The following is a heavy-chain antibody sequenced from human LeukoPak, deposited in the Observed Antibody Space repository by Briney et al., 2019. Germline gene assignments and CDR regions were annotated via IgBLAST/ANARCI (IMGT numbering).Heavy chain of an antibody. D-gene: IGHD3-3*01. CDR3: AGGGTYYDFWSGYYWESTVDY. CDR1: GGSISSSSYY. V-gene: IGHV4-39*01. CDR2: IYYSGST. J-gene: IGHJ4*02. Sequence: SETLSLTCTVSGGSISSSSYYWGWIRQPPGKGLEWIGSIYYSGSTYYNPSLKSRVTISVDTSKNQFSLKLSSVTAADTAVYYCAGGGTYYDFWSGYYWESTVDYWGQGTLVTVSS.